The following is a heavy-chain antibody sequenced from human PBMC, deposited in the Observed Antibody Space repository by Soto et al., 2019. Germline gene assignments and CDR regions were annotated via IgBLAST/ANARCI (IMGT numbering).Heavy chain of an antibody. CDR2: ISSNSGSV. CDR3: AKGVSTSWLRDGFDI. Sequence: AQLVEFGGGLVQPGRSLRLSCAASGFTFDNYAMHWVRQVPGKGLEWVSGISSNSGSVGYADSVKGRFTISRDNGKKSVYLEMSSLRTEDTALYYCAKGVSTSWLRDGFDIWGQGTMVTASS. CDR1: GFTFDNYA. J-gene: IGHJ3*02. D-gene: IGHD2-2*01. V-gene: IGHV3-9*01.